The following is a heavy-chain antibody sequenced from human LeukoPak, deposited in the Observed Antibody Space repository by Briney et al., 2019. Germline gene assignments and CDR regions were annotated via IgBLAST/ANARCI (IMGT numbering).Heavy chain of an antibody. D-gene: IGHD3-22*01. CDR3: ARPYDTSGYYNYYLDY. J-gene: IGHJ4*02. CDR2: ICAYNVNT. CDR1: GYNLISYG. V-gene: IGHV1-18*01. Sequence: ASVKVSRKASGYNLISYGIIWVRQAPGQGLEWIGWICAYNVNTNYAQKFQGRVTMTTDTSTSTAYMELRSLKSDDTAVYFCARPYDTSGYYNYYLDYWGQGTLVTVSS.